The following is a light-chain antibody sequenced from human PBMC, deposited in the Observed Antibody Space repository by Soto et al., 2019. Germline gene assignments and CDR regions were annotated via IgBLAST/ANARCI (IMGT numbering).Light chain of an antibody. CDR1: SSDVGGYNY. Sequence: QSALTQPDSVSGSPGQTITISCTGTSSDVGGYNYVSWYQQHPGKAPKLMIYDVSNRPSGVSNRFSGSKSGNTASLTISGLQAEDEADYYCTSYTSSSILYVFGTGTKVTVL. J-gene: IGLJ1*01. V-gene: IGLV2-14*03. CDR3: TSYTSSSILYV. CDR2: DVS.